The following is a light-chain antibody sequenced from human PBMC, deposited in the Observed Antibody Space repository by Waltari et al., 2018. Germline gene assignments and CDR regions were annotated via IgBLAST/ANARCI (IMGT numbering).Light chain of an antibody. Sequence: EIVMTQSPATLSVSPGERATLSCRASQRVSSNLAWYQQKPGQAPRLLSYGASTRATGIPARFSGSGSGTEFTLTISSLQSEDFAVYCCQQYNNWPPWTFGQGTKVEIK. J-gene: IGKJ1*01. V-gene: IGKV3-15*01. CDR1: QRVSSN. CDR2: GAS. CDR3: QQYNNWPPWT.